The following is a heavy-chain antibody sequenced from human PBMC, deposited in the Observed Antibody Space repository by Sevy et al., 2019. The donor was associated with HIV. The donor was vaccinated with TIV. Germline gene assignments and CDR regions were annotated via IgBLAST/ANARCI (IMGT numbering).Heavy chain of an antibody. J-gene: IGHJ4*02. CDR3: AKEPYGGYGGGVFDY. CDR2: LSASGGTT. CDR1: GFTFSSYV. Sequence: GGSLRLSCAASGFTFSSYVMSWVRQAPGKGLEWVSGLSASGGTTYYADSVKGRFTISRDNSKNTLYLQMNSLRAEDTAVYYWAKEPYGGYGGGVFDYWGQGTLVTVSS. D-gene: IGHD4-17*01. V-gene: IGHV3-23*01.